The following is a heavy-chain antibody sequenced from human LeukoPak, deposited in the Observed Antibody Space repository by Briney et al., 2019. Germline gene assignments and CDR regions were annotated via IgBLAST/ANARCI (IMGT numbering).Heavy chain of an antibody. V-gene: IGHV4-34*01. CDR1: GGSFSGYY. Sequence: PSETLSLTCAVYGGSFSGYYWSWIRQPPGKGLEWIGEINHSGSTNYNPSLKSRVTISVDTSKNQFSLSLSSVTAADTAVYYCAREGSSTTCYTRSFDPWGQGTLVTVSS. J-gene: IGHJ5*02. D-gene: IGHD2-2*02. CDR3: AREGSSTTCYTRSFDP. CDR2: INHSGST.